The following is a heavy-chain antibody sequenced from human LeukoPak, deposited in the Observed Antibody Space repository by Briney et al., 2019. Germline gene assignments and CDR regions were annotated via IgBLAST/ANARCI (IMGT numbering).Heavy chain of an antibody. Sequence: PSETLSLTCTVSGGSISSYYWSWIRQPPGKGLEWIGYIYYSGSTNYNPSLKSRVTISVDTSKNQFSLKLSSVTAADTAVYYCARGRITMVRGVMGFDYWGQGTLVTVSS. D-gene: IGHD3-10*01. J-gene: IGHJ4*02. CDR3: ARGRITMVRGVMGFDY. V-gene: IGHV4-59*01. CDR2: IYYSGST. CDR1: GGSISSYY.